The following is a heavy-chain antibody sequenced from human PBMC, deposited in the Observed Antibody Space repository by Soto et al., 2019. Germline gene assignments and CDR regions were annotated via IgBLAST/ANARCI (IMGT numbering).Heavy chain of an antibody. D-gene: IGHD4-4*01. CDR1: GFTFSSYA. V-gene: IGHV3-30-3*01. Sequence: QVQLVESGGGVVQPGRSLRLSCAASGFTFSSYAMHWVRQAPGKGLEWVAVISYDGSNKYYADSVKGRFTISRDNSKNTPYPQMNSLRAEDTAVYYCAGPLVRDDYNWGYFDLWGRGTLVTVSS. CDR3: AGPLVRDDYNWGYFDL. CDR2: ISYDGSNK. J-gene: IGHJ2*01.